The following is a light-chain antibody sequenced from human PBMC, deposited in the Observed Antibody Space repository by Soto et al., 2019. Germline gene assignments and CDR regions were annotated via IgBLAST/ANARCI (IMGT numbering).Light chain of an antibody. J-gene: IGLJ1*01. Sequence: QSALTQPPSASGSPGQSVTISCTGTNNDIGGYTYVSWYQQLPGKAPKLLINHNNKRPSGVPDRFSGSQSGTSASLAITGLQAEDEAVYYCQSFDNTYVFGTGTKLTVL. CDR2: HNN. V-gene: IGLV2-8*01. CDR3: QSFDNTYV. CDR1: NNDIGGYTY.